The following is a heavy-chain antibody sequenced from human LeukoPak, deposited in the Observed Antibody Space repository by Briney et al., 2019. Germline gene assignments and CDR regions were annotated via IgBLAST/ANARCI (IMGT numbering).Heavy chain of an antibody. Sequence: GGSLRLSCTTSGFTFGDYAMSWVRQAPGEGLEWVGFIRSKAYGGTTEYAASVKGRFTISRDDSQGIAYLQMNSLKTEDTAVYYCARAYGDYGPPHDYWGQGTLVTVSS. CDR2: IRSKAYGGTT. V-gene: IGHV3-49*04. CDR1: GFTFGDYA. D-gene: IGHD4-17*01. CDR3: ARAYGDYGPPHDY. J-gene: IGHJ4*02.